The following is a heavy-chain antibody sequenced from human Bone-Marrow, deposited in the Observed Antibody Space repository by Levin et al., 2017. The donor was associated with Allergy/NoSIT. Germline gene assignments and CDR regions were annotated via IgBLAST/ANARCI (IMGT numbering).Heavy chain of an antibody. J-gene: IGHJ4*02. CDR1: GFTFSSYA. CDR2: ISGSGGST. Sequence: GESLKISCVASGFTFSSYAMSWVRQAPGKGLEWVSAISGSGGSTYYADSVKGRFTISRDNSKNTLYLQMNSLRAEDTAVYYCAKGELLLWFGGIDYWGQGTLVTVSS. D-gene: IGHD3-10*01. CDR3: AKGELLLWFGGIDY. V-gene: IGHV3-23*01.